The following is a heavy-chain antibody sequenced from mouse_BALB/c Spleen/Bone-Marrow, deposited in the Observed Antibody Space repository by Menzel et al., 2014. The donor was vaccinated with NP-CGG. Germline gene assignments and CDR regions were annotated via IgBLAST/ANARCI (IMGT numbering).Heavy chain of an antibody. J-gene: IGHJ3*01. CDR3: ARSLYDGYFSWFAY. D-gene: IGHD2-3*01. V-gene: IGHV14-3*02. CDR1: GFNIKDTY. Sequence: VQLQQSGAELVKPGASVKLSCTASGFNIKDTYMHWVKQRPEQGLEWIGRIDPANGNTKYDPKFQGKATITADTSSNTAYLQLSSLTFEDTAVYYCARSLYDGYFSWFAYWGQGTLVTVSA. CDR2: IDPANGNT.